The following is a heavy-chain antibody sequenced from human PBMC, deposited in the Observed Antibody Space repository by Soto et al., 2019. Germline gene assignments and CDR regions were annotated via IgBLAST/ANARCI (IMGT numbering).Heavy chain of an antibody. CDR2: ISSSSSYI. J-gene: IGHJ4*02. V-gene: IGHV3-21*01. D-gene: IGHD3-10*01. Sequence: GGSLRLFCAASGFTFSSYSMNWVRQAPGKGLGWVSSISSSSSYIYYADSVKGRFTISRDNAENSLYLQMNSLRAEDTAVYYCARVDYGSGSYLDYWGQGTLVTVSS. CDR3: ARVDYGSGSYLDY. CDR1: GFTFSSYS.